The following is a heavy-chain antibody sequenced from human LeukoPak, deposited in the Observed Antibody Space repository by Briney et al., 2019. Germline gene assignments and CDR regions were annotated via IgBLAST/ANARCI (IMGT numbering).Heavy chain of an antibody. CDR3: ARDARIPYYFDY. CDR2: IIPIFGTA. D-gene: IGHD2-15*01. V-gene: IGHV1-69*05. J-gene: IGHJ4*02. Sequence: SVKVSCKASGGTFSSYAISWVRQAPGQGLEWMGGIIPIFGTANYAQKFQGRVTITTDESTSTAYMELSSLRSEDTAVYYCARDARIPYYFDYWGQGPLVTVSS. CDR1: GGTFSSYA.